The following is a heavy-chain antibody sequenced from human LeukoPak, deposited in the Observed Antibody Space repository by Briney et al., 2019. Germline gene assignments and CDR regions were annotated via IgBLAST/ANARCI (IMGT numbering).Heavy chain of an antibody. V-gene: IGHV3-23*01. CDR3: AKQYDSGTYYLIDY. J-gene: IGHJ4*02. CDR2: ISGSGGST. Sequence: GGSLRLSCAASGFTFSSYAMSWVRQAPGKGLEWVSAISGSGGSTYYADSVKGRFTISRDNSKNTLDLQMNSLRAEDTAVYYCAKQYDSGTYYLIDYWGQGTLVTVSS. D-gene: IGHD3-10*01. CDR1: GFTFSSYA.